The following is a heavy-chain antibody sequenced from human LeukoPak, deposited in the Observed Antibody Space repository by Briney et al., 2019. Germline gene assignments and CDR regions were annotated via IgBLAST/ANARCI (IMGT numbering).Heavy chain of an antibody. J-gene: IGHJ4*02. Sequence: SETLSLTCTVSGGSISGSNYYWGWVRQSPEKGLEWIGSIIYSGTTHYDPSLRSRVTISVDTSKSQFSLRLTSMTAADTAVYYCARDFGDHRIDYWGQGTLVTVSS. V-gene: IGHV4-39*01. D-gene: IGHD4-17*01. CDR3: ARDFGDHRIDY. CDR2: IIYSGTT. CDR1: GGSISGSNYY.